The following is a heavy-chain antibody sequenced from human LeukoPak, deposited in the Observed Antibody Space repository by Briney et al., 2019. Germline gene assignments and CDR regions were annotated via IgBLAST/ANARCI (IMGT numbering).Heavy chain of an antibody. CDR1: GFTFSSYA. V-gene: IGHV3-23*01. D-gene: IGHD3-3*01. J-gene: IGHJ4*02. CDR2: ISGSGGST. Sequence: GGSLRLSCAASGFTFSSYAMSWVRQAPGKGLEWVSAISGSGGSTYYADSVKGRFTISRDNSKNTLYLQMNSLRAEDTAVYYCAKSSGNYYDFWSGYQFDYWGQGTLVTVSS. CDR3: AKSSGNYYDFWSGYQFDY.